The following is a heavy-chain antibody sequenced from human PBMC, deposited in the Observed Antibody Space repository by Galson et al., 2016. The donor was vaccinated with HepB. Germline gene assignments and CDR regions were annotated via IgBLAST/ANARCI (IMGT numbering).Heavy chain of an antibody. D-gene: IGHD3-3*01. CDR2: IRGSGRDT. J-gene: IGHJ4*02. V-gene: IGHV3-23*05. Sequence: YAMNWVRQSPGKGLEWVSSIRGSGRDTYHLESVKGRFAISRDNSKNTVYLQMNSLRAEDTAVYFCAQGGGFRDFWRGYVKTPFDFWGQGTRVAVS. CDR1: YA. CDR3: AQGGGFRDFWRGYVKTPFDF.